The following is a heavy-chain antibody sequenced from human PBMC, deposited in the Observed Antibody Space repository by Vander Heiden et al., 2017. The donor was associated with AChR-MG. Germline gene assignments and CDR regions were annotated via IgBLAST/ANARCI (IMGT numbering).Heavy chain of an antibody. J-gene: IGHJ4*02. D-gene: IGHD2-2*02. CDR3: AKGLYTLDN. CDR2: IYGGGGST. Sequence: EVQLLVSGGGLVQPGESLRLSCAASGFNFANFPMTLVRRAPGKGLEWVSGIYGGGGSTYYAYSVKGRFTISRDNSKNTLYLQMNSLGVEDTAVYYCAKGLYTLDNWGQGTLVTVSS. V-gene: IGHV3-23*01. CDR1: GFNFANFP.